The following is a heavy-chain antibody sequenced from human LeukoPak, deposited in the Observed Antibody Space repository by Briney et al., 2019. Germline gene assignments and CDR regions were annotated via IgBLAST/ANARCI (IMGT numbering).Heavy chain of an antibody. CDR1: GFTFSSYG. CDR3: ARDDGGSSPFDY. CDR2: ISGSGGST. D-gene: IGHD4-23*01. Sequence: GGSLRLSCAASGFTFSSYGMSWVRQAPGKGLEWVSAISGSGGSTYYADSVKGRFTISRDNAKNSLYLQMNSLRAEDTAVYYCARDDGGSSPFDYWGQGTLVTVSS. V-gene: IGHV3-23*01. J-gene: IGHJ4*02.